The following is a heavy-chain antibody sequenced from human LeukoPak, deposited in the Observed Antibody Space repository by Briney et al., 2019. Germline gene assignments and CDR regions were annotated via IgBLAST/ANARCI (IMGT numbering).Heavy chain of an antibody. CDR3: ARDLAWELLVLPLDAFDI. Sequence: ASVKVSCKASGYTFTNYGITWVRQAPGQGLEWMGWISGHNTNTNYAQNFRGRVTMTTDTSTSTAYMELRSLRSDDTAVYYCARDLAWELLVLPLDAFDIWGQGTMVTVSS. CDR2: ISGHNTNT. V-gene: IGHV1-18*01. CDR1: GYTFTNYG. D-gene: IGHD1-26*01. J-gene: IGHJ3*02.